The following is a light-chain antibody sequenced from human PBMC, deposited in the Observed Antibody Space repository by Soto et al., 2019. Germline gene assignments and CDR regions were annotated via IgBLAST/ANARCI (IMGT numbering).Light chain of an antibody. V-gene: IGLV2-23*01. Sequence: QSALTQPASVSGSPGQSITISCTGTSSDVGSYNLVSWYQQHPGKAPKLMIYEGSKRPSGVSNRFSGSKSGNTASLTISGLQAEDEADYYCCSYAGRITYVFGTGTKLTV. J-gene: IGLJ1*01. CDR2: EGS. CDR3: CSYAGRITYV. CDR1: SSDVGSYNL.